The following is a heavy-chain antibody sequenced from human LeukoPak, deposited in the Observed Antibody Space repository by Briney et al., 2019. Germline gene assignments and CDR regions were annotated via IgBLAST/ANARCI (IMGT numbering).Heavy chain of an antibody. Sequence: GGSLRLSCAASGFTFSDYYMSWIRQAPGKGLEWVAVVSYDGNNKYYADSVKGRFTISRDNSKNTLYLQMNSLRAEDTAIYYCARDRGIVLVPAAIDSWGQGTLVTVSS. V-gene: IGHV3-30-3*01. CDR1: GFTFSDYY. J-gene: IGHJ4*02. CDR2: VSYDGNNK. D-gene: IGHD2-2*01. CDR3: ARDRGIVLVPAAIDS.